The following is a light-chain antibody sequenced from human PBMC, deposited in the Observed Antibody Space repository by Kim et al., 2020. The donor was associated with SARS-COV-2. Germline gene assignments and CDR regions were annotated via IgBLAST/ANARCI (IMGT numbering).Light chain of an antibody. J-gene: IGKJ1*01. V-gene: IGKV3-20*01. CDR1: QSVSSSH. CDR3: QQYGSSPRT. Sequence: EIVLTQSPGTLSLSPGERATLSCRASQSVSSSHLAWYQQKPGQAPRVLIYDASRRATGIPDRFSGSGSGTDFTLTISRVEPEDFAVYYCQQYGSSPRTFGKGNKVDIK. CDR2: DAS.